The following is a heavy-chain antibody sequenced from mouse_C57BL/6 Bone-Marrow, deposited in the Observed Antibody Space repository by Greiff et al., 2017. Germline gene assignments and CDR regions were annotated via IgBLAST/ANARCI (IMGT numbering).Heavy chain of an antibody. Sequence: EVKLQESGAELVRPGASVKLSCTASGFNIKDDYMHWVKQRPEQGLEWIGWIDPENGDTEYASKFQGKATITADTSSNTAYLQLSSLTSEDTAVYYCTDTVVGGYFDVWGTGTTVTVSS. J-gene: IGHJ1*03. D-gene: IGHD1-1*01. CDR1: GFNIKDDY. CDR2: IDPENGDT. V-gene: IGHV14-4*01. CDR3: TDTVVGGYFDV.